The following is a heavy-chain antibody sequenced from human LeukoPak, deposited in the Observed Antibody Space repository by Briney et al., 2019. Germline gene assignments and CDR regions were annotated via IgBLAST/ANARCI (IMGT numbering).Heavy chain of an antibody. CDR3: ARATRVAAAGTSWFDP. J-gene: IGHJ5*02. CDR2: INDGGST. D-gene: IGHD6-13*01. V-gene: IGHV4-39*07. CDR1: GGSISSSSYY. Sequence: PSETLSLTCTVSGGSISSSSYYWSWIRQPPGKGLEWIGAINDGGSTNYNPSLKSRVTISVDTSKNQFSLRLSSMTAADTAVYYCARATRVAAAGTSWFDPWGQGTLVTVSS.